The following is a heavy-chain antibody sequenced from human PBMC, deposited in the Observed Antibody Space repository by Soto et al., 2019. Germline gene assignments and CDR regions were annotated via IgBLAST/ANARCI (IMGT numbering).Heavy chain of an antibody. D-gene: IGHD6-13*01. CDR3: ARDTRLAAADYYYYYYMDV. CDR1: GGSFSGYY. J-gene: IGHJ6*03. Sequence: SETLSLTCAVYGGSFSGYYWSWIRQPPGKGLEWIGEINHSGSTNYNPSLKSRVAISVDTSKNQFSLKLSSVTAADTAVYYCARDTRLAAADYYYYYYMDVWGKGTTVTVSS. V-gene: IGHV4-34*01. CDR2: INHSGST.